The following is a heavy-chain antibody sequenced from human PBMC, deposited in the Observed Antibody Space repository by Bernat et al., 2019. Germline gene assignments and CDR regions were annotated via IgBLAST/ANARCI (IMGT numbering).Heavy chain of an antibody. CDR3: ASRVDYGDYFRYPDY. V-gene: IGHV3-66*01. D-gene: IGHD4-17*01. CDR2: IYSGGST. Sequence: EVQLVESGGGLVQPGGSLRLSCAASGFTVSSNYMSWVRQAPGKGLEWVSVIYSGGSTYYADSVKGRFTISSDNSKNTLYRQMNSLRAEDTAVYYCASRVDYGDYFRYPDYWGQGTMVTVSS. CDR1: GFTVSSNY. J-gene: IGHJ4*02.